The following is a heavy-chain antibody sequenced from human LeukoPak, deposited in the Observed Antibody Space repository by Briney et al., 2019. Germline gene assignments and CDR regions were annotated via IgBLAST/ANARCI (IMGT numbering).Heavy chain of an antibody. Sequence: GGSLRLSCAASGFTFSSYAMSWVRQAPGKGLEWVSAISGSGGSTYYADSVKGRFTISRDNVKNTLYLQMNSLRAEDTAVYYCARDGVEFYNWFDPWGQGTLVTVSS. CDR3: ARDGVEFYNWFDP. CDR2: ISGSGGST. D-gene: IGHD2-21*01. J-gene: IGHJ5*02. V-gene: IGHV3-23*01. CDR1: GFTFSSYA.